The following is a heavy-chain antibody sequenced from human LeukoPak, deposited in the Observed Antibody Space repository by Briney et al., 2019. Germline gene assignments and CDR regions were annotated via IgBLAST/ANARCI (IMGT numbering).Heavy chain of an antibody. CDR2: ISHDESNK. D-gene: IGHD3-22*01. J-gene: IGHJ3*02. CDR3: AKDIRGYYHGNAFDI. V-gene: IGHV3-30-3*01. CDR1: GFTFSSYA. Sequence: GGSLRLSCAASGFTFSSYAMHWVRQAPGKGLEWVALISHDESNKYYADSVKGRFTISRDNSKNTLYLQMNSLRDEDMALYYCAKDIRGYYHGNAFDIWGQGTMVTVSS.